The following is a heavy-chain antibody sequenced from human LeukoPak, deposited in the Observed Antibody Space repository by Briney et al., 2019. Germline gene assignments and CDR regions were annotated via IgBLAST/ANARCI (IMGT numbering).Heavy chain of an antibody. Sequence: GASVKVSCKASGYTFTSYDSNWVRQATGQGLERMGGIIPIFGTANYAQKFPGRVTITADESTSTAYMQLSSLRSEDTAVYYCARGHHDYSTFDPWGQGTLVTVSS. CDR1: GYTFTSYD. D-gene: IGHD4-11*01. CDR2: IIPIFGTA. CDR3: ARGHHDYSTFDP. J-gene: IGHJ5*02. V-gene: IGHV1-69*13.